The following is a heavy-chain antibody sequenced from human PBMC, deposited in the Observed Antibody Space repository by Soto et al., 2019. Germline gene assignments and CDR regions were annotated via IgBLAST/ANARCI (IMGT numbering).Heavy chain of an antibody. CDR3: ARDGGAPTPLAS. Sequence: SETLSLTCSVSAGSISTYYWSWIRQPPGKRLEWIGDIYHGGSTNYNPSLKSRVSISADTSNNQFFLKLSSVTAADTAVYYCARDGGAPTPLASWGQGSLVTGSS. CDR1: AGSISTYY. CDR2: IYHGGST. D-gene: IGHD3-16*01. J-gene: IGHJ5*01. V-gene: IGHV4-59*01.